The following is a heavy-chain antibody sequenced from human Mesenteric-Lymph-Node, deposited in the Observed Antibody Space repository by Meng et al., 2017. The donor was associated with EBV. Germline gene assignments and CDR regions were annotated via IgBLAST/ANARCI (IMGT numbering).Heavy chain of an antibody. CDR1: GYTFTSYY. CDR3: SRDSIYNGQDS. CDR2: MNPNSGAT. J-gene: IGHJ4*02. V-gene: IGHV1-8*01. D-gene: IGHD5-24*01. Sequence: QVHVVQSGTEVKKPGASVKVSCKASGYTFTSYYINWVRQATGQGLGWMGWMNPNSGATGSTQKFQGRVTMTRNTSISTAYMELNSLTSEDTAVYYCSRDSIYNGQDSWGQGTLVTVSS.